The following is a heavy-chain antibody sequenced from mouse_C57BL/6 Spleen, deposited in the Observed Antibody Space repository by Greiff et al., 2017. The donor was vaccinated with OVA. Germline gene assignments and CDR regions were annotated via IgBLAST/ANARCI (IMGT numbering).Heavy chain of an antibody. V-gene: IGHV1-64*01. D-gene: IGHD1-1*01. J-gene: IGHJ2*01. CDR1: GYTFTSYW. Sequence: QVQLQQPGAELVKPGASVKLSCKASGYTFTSYWMHWVKQRPGQGLEWIGMIHPNSGSTNYNEKFKSKATLTVDKSSSTAYMQLSSLASEDSAVYYCARGTTVDYFDYWGQGTTLTVSS. CDR2: IHPNSGST. CDR3: ARGTTVDYFDY.